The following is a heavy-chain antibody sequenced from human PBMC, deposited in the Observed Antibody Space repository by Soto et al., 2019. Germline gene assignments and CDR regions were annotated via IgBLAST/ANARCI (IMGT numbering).Heavy chain of an antibody. V-gene: IGHV4-4*07. J-gene: IGHJ5*02. Sequence: SETLSLTCTVSGGSISSYYWSWIRQPAGKGLERIGRIYTSGSTNYNPSLKSRVTMSVDTSKNQFSLKLSSVTAADTAVYYCAREPTHSVLHNWFDPWGQGTLVTVSS. CDR2: IYTSGST. CDR3: AREPTHSVLHNWFDP. CDR1: GGSISSYY. D-gene: IGHD4-17*01.